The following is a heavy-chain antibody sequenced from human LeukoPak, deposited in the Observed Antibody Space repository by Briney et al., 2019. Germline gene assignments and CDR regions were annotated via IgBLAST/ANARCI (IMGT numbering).Heavy chain of an antibody. V-gene: IGHV3-33*01. D-gene: IGHD6-6*01. CDR3: ARDGVIAARTNNEFDY. CDR1: GFTFSSYG. Sequence: GGSLRLSCAASGFTFSSYGMHWVRQAPGKGLEWVAVIWYDGSNKYYADSVKGRFTISRDNSKNTLYLQMNSLRAEDTAVYYCARDGVIAARTNNEFDYWGQGTLVTVSS. J-gene: IGHJ4*02. CDR2: IWYDGSNK.